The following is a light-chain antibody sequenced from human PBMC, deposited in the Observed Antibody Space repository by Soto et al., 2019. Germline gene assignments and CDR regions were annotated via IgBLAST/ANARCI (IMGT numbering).Light chain of an antibody. CDR2: EVS. Sequence: QSALTQPPSASGSPGQSVTISCTGTSSDVGGYNYVSWYQQHPGKAHKLMIYEVSKRPSGVPDRFSGSKSGNTASLTVSGLQAEDEADYYCSSYAGSNNFVFVTGTKVTVL. V-gene: IGLV2-8*01. CDR1: SSDVGGYNY. CDR3: SSYAGSNNFV. J-gene: IGLJ1*01.